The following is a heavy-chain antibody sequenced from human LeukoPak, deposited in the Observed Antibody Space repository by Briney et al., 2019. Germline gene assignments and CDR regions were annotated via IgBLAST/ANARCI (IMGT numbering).Heavy chain of an antibody. Sequence: PSQTLSLTCTVSGGSISSGDYYWSWIRPPPGKGLEWVGYIYYSGSTYYNPNLKSRVTISVDKSKNQFSLKLSSVTAADTAVYYCARGGSQEYSYDSFDYWGQGTLVTVSS. D-gene: IGHD5-18*01. CDR1: GGSISSGDYY. CDR3: ARGGSQEYSYDSFDY. V-gene: IGHV4-30-4*08. J-gene: IGHJ4*02. CDR2: IYYSGST.